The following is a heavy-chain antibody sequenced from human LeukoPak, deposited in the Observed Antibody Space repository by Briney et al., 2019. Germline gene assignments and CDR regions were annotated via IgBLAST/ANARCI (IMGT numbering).Heavy chain of an antibody. CDR2: ISSSSSTI. V-gene: IGHV3-48*01. CDR3: AKDMCSSTSCSRRAFDI. J-gene: IGHJ3*02. Sequence: GGSQRLSCAASGFSFSAYTMNWVRQAPGKGLEWVSYISSSSSTIYYADSVKGRFTISRDNSENTLYLQMNSLRAEDTALFYGAKDMCSSTSCSRRAFDIWGQGTMVTVSS. D-gene: IGHD2-2*01. CDR1: GFSFSAYT.